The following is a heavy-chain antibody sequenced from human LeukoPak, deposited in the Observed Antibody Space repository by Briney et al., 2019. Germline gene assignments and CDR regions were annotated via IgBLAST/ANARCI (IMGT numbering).Heavy chain of an antibody. J-gene: IGHJ5*02. CDR1: GGTFSKHA. V-gene: IGHV1-69*05. CDR3: AISNCGSTGCYLDNWFDP. CDR2: IIPLFRTA. Sequence: ASVKVSCKASGGTFSKHAISWVRQVPGQGLEWMGGIIPLFRTANYAQKFQGRVTITTDKSTSTAHMELSSLRSEDTAVYYCAISNCGSTGCYLDNWFDPWGQGTLVTVSS. D-gene: IGHD2-2*01.